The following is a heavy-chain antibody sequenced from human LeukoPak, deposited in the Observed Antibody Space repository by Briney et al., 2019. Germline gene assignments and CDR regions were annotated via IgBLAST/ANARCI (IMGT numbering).Heavy chain of an antibody. CDR1: GGSISNFY. CDR2: IHYTGLT. D-gene: IGHD6-13*01. Sequence: SETLSLTCTVSGGSISNFYWSWIRQPPGRGLEWIGYIHYTGLTDYNPSLESRVTISVDTSKNQFSLKLSSVTAADTAVYYCARVIAEFDYWGQGTLVTVSS. CDR3: ARVIAEFDY. J-gene: IGHJ4*02. V-gene: IGHV4-59*12.